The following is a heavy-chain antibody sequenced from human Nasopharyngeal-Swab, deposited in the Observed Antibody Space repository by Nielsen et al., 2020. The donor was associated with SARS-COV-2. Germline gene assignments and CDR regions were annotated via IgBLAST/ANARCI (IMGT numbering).Heavy chain of an antibody. CDR2: ISDGGRST. Sequence: GESLKISCEATGFTFFSGHWMSWVRQAPGKGLEWVSGISDGGRSTYYADSVKGRFTVSRDNSKNILYLQMNSLRVEDTGLYYCAKGNNWNSFDFWGQGTLVTVSP. CDR3: AKGNNWNSFDF. J-gene: IGHJ4*02. D-gene: IGHD5-24*01. CDR1: GFTFFSGHW. V-gene: IGHV3-23*01.